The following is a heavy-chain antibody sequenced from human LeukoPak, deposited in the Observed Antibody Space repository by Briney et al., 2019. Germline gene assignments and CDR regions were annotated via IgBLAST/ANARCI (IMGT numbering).Heavy chain of an antibody. CDR1: GDSISNTYYY. D-gene: IGHD5-18*01. V-gene: IGHV4-39*07. CDR3: ARAGKDTAMVGYHFDS. CDR2: IYYNGIT. J-gene: IGHJ4*02. Sequence: PSETLSLTCTVSGDSISNTYYYWAWIRQPPGKGREWLGTIYYNGITYYSPSRSRATISVDTFKNQFSLKLKSVTAAATAAYYCARAGKDTAMVGYHFDSWGQGALVTVSS.